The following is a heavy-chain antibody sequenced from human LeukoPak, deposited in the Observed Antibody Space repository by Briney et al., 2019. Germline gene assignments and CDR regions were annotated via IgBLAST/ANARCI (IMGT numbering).Heavy chain of an antibody. D-gene: IGHD3-10*01. Sequence: SETLSLTCTVSGGSISSGDYYWSWIRQPPGKGLEWIGYIYNNGRTYYNPSLKSRVTISLDTSKNQFSLKLSSVTAADTAVYYCNYYGSGSYYRGILDAFDIWGQGTMVTVSS. J-gene: IGHJ3*02. CDR1: GGSISSGDYY. CDR2: IYNNGRT. V-gene: IGHV4-30-4*01. CDR3: NYYGSGSYYRGILDAFDI.